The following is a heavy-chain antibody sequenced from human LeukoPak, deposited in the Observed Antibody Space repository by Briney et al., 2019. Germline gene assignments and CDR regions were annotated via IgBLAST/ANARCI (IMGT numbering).Heavy chain of an antibody. V-gene: IGHV4-59*08. CDR2: IHDSGST. D-gene: IGHD3-10*01. CDR3: ARHLQYYGSGSFHPYYYYGMDV. CDR1: RGSISSYY. Sequence: PSETLSLTCTVSRGSISSYYWSWIRQSPGKGLEWIGYIHDSGSTNYNPSLESRVTISVDTSKNQFSLKLSSVTAADTAVYYCARHLQYYGSGSFHPYYYYGMDVWGQGTTVTVSS. J-gene: IGHJ6*02.